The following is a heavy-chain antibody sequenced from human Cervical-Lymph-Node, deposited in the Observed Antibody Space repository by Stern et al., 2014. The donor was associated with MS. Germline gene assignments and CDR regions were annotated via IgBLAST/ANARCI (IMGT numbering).Heavy chain of an antibody. CDR1: GFTFSDFY. CDR3: ARESCRVGPCKAHTLNWFDP. V-gene: IGHV3-11*06. Sequence: QVQLVESGGGLVKPGGSLRLSCIASGFTFSDFYMNWIRQAPGKGLEWIAYINGGSNYINYADSVRGRFTISRDNTNNSLFLHMTDLRADDTAIYYCARESCRVGPCKAHTLNWFDPWGQGTPVTVSS. D-gene: IGHD2/OR15-2a*01. J-gene: IGHJ5*02. CDR2: INGGSNYI.